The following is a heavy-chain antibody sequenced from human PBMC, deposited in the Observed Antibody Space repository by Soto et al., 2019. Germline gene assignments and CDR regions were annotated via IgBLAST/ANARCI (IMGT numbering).Heavy chain of an antibody. V-gene: IGHV3-23*01. CDR2: ISGSGGTT. CDR1: GFTFRNYA. D-gene: IGHD2-2*01. CDR3: AKDRSSTSCYAFDY. Sequence: PGGSLRLSCAASGFTFRNYAMSSARQAPGKGLEWVSAISGSGGTTHYADSVKGRFTISRDNSKNTLYLQMNSLRVEDTAVYYCAKDRSSTSCYAFDYWGQGSLVTVSS. J-gene: IGHJ4*02.